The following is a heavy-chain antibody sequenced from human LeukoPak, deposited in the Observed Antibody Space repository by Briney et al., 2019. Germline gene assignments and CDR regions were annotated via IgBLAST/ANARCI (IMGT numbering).Heavy chain of an antibody. CDR1: GFIVSSNY. V-gene: IGHV3-66*01. D-gene: IGHD1-26*01. CDR3: ARDPPHSGSSLGAFDI. Sequence: GGSLRLSRAASGFIVSSNYMTWVRQAPGKGLEWVSVIYVGGTTYYADSVKGRFTISRDNSKNTLYLQMNSLRAEDTAVYYCARDPPHSGSSLGAFDIWGQGTMVTVSS. J-gene: IGHJ3*02. CDR2: IYVGGTT.